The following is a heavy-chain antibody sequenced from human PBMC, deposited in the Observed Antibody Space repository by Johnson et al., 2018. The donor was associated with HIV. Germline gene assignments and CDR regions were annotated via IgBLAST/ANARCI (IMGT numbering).Heavy chain of an antibody. J-gene: IGHJ3*02. V-gene: IGHV3-9*01. CDR2: INWNGEIL. CDR1: GFTFSNYA. D-gene: IGHD2-8*01. CDR3: ARDRGYCTNGVCYYDAFDI. Sequence: VQLVESGGGGVQPGRSLRLSCAASGFTFSNYAMDWVRQAPGKGLEWVSGINWNGEILGYGDSVTGRFTISRDNAKNLLYLQMNSLRAEDPVVYYCARDRGYCTNGVCYYDAFDIWGQGTMVTVS.